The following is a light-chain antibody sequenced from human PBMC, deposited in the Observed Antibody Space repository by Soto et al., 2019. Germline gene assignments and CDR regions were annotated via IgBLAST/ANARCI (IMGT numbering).Light chain of an antibody. Sequence: DLQMTQSPSSLSAFVGDTVTITCRASHPITKYLNWYQQRPGKAPKLLIFAASNLQSGVPLRFSGSGFGTNFTLTVSNLQPEDFAPYYCQQSHRLPRVFAGGTKVEIK. CDR3: QQSHRLPRV. CDR1: HPITKY. J-gene: IGKJ4*01. V-gene: IGKV1-39*01. CDR2: AAS.